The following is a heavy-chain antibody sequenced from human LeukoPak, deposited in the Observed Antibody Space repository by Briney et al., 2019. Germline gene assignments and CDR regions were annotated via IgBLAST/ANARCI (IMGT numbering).Heavy chain of an antibody. CDR2: IIPIFGTA. J-gene: IGHJ6*02. V-gene: IGHV1-69*13. CDR3: ARDRRDGYNNYYYYYGMDV. CDR1: GGTFSSYA. Sequence: SVKVSCKASGGTFSSYAISWVRQAPGQGPKWMGGIIPIFGTANYAQKFQGRVTITADESTSTAYMELSSLRSEDTAVYYCARDRRDGYNNYYYYYGMDVWGQGTTVTVSS. D-gene: IGHD5-24*01.